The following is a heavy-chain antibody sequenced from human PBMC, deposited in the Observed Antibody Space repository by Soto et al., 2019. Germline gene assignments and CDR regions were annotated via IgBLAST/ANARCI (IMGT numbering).Heavy chain of an antibody. CDR3: AKDRPVLLWFGESIYYYGMDV. CDR1: GFTFSSYA. J-gene: IGHJ6*02. Sequence: GGSLRLSCAASGFTFSSYAMSWVRQAPGKGLEWVSAISGSGGSTYYADSVKGRFTISRDNSKNTLYLQMNSLRAEDTAVYYCAKDRPVLLWFGESIYYYGMDVWGQGTTVTVS. V-gene: IGHV3-23*01. D-gene: IGHD3-10*01. CDR2: ISGSGGST.